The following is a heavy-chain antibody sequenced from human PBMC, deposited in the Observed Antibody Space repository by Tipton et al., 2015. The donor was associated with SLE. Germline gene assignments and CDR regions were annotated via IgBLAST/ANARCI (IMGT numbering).Heavy chain of an antibody. CDR1: GFTVSSNY. Sequence: GSLRLSCAASGFTVSSNYMSWVRQAPGKGLEWVSVIYSGGSTYYADSVKGRFTISRDNSKNTLYLQMNSLRAEDTAVYYCAKRRIAVAGPEYYFDYWGQGTLVTVSS. V-gene: IGHV3-53*05. CDR3: AKRRIAVAGPEYYFDY. D-gene: IGHD6-19*01. J-gene: IGHJ4*02. CDR2: IYSGGST.